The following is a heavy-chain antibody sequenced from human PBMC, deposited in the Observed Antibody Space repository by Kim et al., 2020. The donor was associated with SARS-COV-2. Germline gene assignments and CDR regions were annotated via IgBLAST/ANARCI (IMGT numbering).Heavy chain of an antibody. CDR3: AKVKPRELVSSAFDI. D-gene: IGHD1-26*01. Sequence: GGSLRLSCAASGFTFDDYAMHWVRQAPGKGLEWVSGISWNSGSIGYADSVKGRFTISRDNAKNSLYLQMNSLRAEDTALYYCAKVKPRELVSSAFDIWG. CDR2: ISWNSGSI. V-gene: IGHV3-9*01. J-gene: IGHJ3*02. CDR1: GFTFDDYA.